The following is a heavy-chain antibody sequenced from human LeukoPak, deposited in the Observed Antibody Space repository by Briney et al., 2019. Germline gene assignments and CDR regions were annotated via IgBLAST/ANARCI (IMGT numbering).Heavy chain of an antibody. CDR2: ISAYNGNT. CDR3: ARERGIAARPGRFAY. Sequence: ASVKVSCKASGYTFTSYGTCWVRPAPGQGLEWVGWISAYNGNTNYAQKLQGRVTMTTDTSTSTAYMELRSLRSDDTAVYYCARERGIAARPGRFAYWGQGTLVTVSS. J-gene: IGHJ4*02. CDR1: GYTFTSYG. D-gene: IGHD6-6*01. V-gene: IGHV1-18*01.